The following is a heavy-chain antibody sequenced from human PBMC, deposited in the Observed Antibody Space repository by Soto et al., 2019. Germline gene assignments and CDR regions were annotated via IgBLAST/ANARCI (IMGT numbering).Heavy chain of an antibody. V-gene: IGHV1-46*03. J-gene: IGHJ5*02. D-gene: IGHD3-22*01. CDR1: GYTFTSYY. Sequence: ASVKVSCKASGYTFTSYYMHWVRQAPGQGLEWMGIINPSGAGTSYAQKFQGRVTMTTDTSTSTVYMDLSSLRSEDTAVYYCARDTNTVRYYDSSGYLNWFDPWG. CDR2: INPSGAGT. CDR3: ARDTNTVRYYDSSGYLNWFDP.